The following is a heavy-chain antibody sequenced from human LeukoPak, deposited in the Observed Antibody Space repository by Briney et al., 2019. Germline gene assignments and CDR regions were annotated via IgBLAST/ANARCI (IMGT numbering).Heavy chain of an antibody. CDR3: ARDEYHDILTSFDY. D-gene: IGHD3-9*01. V-gene: IGHV3-72*01. CDR2: VRNKASSYTT. J-gene: IGHJ4*02. CDR1: GFTFSDRN. Sequence: GGSLRLSCAASGFTFSDRNMDWFRQAPGQGLEWVGRVRNKASSYTTEYAASVKGRFTVSRDDSKNSLYLQMNSLRTEDTAVYYCARDEYHDILTSFDYWGQGALVTVSS.